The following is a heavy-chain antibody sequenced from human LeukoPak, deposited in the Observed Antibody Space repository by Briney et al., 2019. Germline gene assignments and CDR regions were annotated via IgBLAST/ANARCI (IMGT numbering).Heavy chain of an antibody. CDR3: ARGAEYSGGWYWFDP. J-gene: IGHJ5*02. CDR2: ISSSSSYI. CDR1: GFTFSSYS. D-gene: IGHD6-19*01. Sequence: GGSLRLSCAASGFTFSSYSMNWVRQAPGKGLEWVSSISSSSSYIYYADSVKGRFTISRDNAKNSLYLQMNSLRAEDTAVYYCARGAEYSGGWYWFDPWGQGTLVTVSS. V-gene: IGHV3-21*01.